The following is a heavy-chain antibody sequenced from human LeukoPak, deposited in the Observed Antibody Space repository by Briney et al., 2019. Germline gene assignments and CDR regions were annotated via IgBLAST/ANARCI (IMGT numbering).Heavy chain of an antibody. J-gene: IGHJ6*02. V-gene: IGHV4-39*01. CDR1: GGSISSSSYY. Sequence: SETLSLTCTGSGGSISSSSYYWGWIRQPPGKGLEWIGSIYYSGSTYYNPSLKSRVTISVDTSKNQFSLKLSSVTAADTAVYYCARHIPYYDYVWGSYRYYYYYGMDVWGQGTTVTVSS. D-gene: IGHD3-16*02. CDR3: ARHIPYYDYVWGSYRYYYYYGMDV. CDR2: IYYSGST.